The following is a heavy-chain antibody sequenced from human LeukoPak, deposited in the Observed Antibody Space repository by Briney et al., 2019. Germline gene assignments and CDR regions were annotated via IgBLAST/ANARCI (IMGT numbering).Heavy chain of an antibody. CDR2: TYYKSKWFN. V-gene: IGHV6-1*01. Sequence: SQTLSLTCAISGDSVSSNTVAWNWIRQSPSRGLEWLGRTYYKSKWFNDYAVSVKSRITITPDTSKNQFSLQLNSVTPEDTAVYYCARGRGTYDYGRRYAFDIWGQGTMVTVSS. CDR3: ARGRGTYDYGRRYAFDI. J-gene: IGHJ3*02. D-gene: IGHD4-17*01. CDR1: GDSVSSNTVA.